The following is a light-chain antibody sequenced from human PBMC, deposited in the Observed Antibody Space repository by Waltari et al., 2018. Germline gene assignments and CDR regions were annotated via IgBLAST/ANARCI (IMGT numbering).Light chain of an antibody. CDR3: QQYSNWPMYS. CDR2: GAS. J-gene: IGKJ2*03. CDR1: QSVSSS. Sequence: EIVLTQSPATLSLSPGERATLSCRASQSVSSSLAWYQQKPGQAPRLLIYGASSRATGIPDRFSGSGSGTDFTLTISSLEPEDFVVYYCQQYSNWPMYSFGQGTKVEIK. V-gene: IGKV3-15*01.